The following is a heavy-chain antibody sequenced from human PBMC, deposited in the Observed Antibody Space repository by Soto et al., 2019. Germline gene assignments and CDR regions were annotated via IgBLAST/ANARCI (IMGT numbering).Heavy chain of an antibody. CDR2: IYWDDDK. Sequence: GLDLEWLALIYWDDDKRYSPSLKSRLTITKDTSKNQVVLTMTNMDPVDTATYYCAHRLRTWGPYLGAEYFQHWGQGTLVTVSS. CDR3: AHRLRTWGPYLGAEYFQH. D-gene: IGHD7-27*01. J-gene: IGHJ1*01. V-gene: IGHV2-5*02.